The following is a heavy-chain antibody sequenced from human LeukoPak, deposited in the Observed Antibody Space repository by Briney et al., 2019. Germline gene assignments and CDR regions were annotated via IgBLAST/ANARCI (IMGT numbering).Heavy chain of an antibody. CDR3: ARRFNGDNYDY. J-gene: IGHJ4*02. D-gene: IGHD4-17*01. CDR2: INPNSGGT. Sequence: ASVKVSCKASGYTFTGYYMHWVRQAPGQGPEWMGWINPNSGGTNYAQKFQGRVTMTRDTSISTAYMEQSRLRSDDTAVYYCARRFNGDNYDYWGQGTLVTVSS. V-gene: IGHV1-2*02. CDR1: GYTFTGYY.